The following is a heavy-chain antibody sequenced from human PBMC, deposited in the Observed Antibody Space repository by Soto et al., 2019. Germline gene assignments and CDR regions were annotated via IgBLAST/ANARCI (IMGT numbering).Heavy chain of an antibody. Sequence: SQTLSLPCAISGDSVSSNSAAWNWIRPSPSRGLEWLGRTYYRSKWYNDYAVSVKGRIIINPDTSKNQFSLQLDSVTPEDTAVYYCARRLYGSSWSLPFDYWGQGTLVTSPQ. CDR2: TYYRSKWYN. CDR1: GDSVSSNSAA. V-gene: IGHV6-1*01. CDR3: ARRLYGSSWSLPFDY. J-gene: IGHJ4*02. D-gene: IGHD6-13*01.